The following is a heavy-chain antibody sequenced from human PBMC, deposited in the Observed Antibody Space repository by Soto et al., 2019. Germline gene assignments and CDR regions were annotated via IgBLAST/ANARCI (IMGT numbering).Heavy chain of an antibody. D-gene: IGHD4-4*01. J-gene: IGHJ4*02. CDR2: IKPFAGSA. CDR3: ARAYVSSKPSRSYFDY. V-gene: IGHV1-46*04. Sequence: QVQLVQSGAEVTKPGASVRLSCKASGYNFISHHIHWVRQAPGQGLEWMGFIKPFAGSATHAQKLQGSVTMTRDKSTSTVYMELSSLRSEDAAVYYCARAYVSSKPSRSYFDYWGQGALVTVSA. CDR1: GYNFISHH.